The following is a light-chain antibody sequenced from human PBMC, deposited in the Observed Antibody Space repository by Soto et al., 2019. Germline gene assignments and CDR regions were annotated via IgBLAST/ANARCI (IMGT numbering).Light chain of an antibody. Sequence: EIVLTQSPATLSLSPGERATLSCRASQSLVSYLAWYQQKPGQAPRLLIYDASNRASGIPARFSGSGSGTDFTLTISSLEPEDSAVYYCQHRANLWTFGQGTKVDI. V-gene: IGKV3-11*01. CDR2: DAS. CDR3: QHRANLWT. CDR1: QSLVSY. J-gene: IGKJ1*01.